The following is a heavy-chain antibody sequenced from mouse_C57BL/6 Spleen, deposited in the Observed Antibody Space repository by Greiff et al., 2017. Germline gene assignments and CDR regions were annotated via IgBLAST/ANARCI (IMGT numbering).Heavy chain of an antibody. J-gene: IGHJ1*03. CDR3: TRDGNSYFDV. D-gene: IGHD1-1*01. CDR1: GFTFSSYA. CDR2: ISSGGDYI. V-gene: IGHV5-9-1*02. Sequence: EVNVVESGEGLVKPGGSLKLSCAASGFTFSSYAMSWVRQTPEKRLEWVAYISSGGDYIYYADTVKGRFTISRDNARNTLYLQMSSLKSEDTAMYYCTRDGNSYFDVWGTGTTVTVSS.